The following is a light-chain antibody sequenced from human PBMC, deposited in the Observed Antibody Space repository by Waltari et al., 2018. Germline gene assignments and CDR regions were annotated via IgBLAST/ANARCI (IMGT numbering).Light chain of an antibody. CDR1: QSVSSN. Sequence: EIVMTQSPATLSVSPGERATLSCRASQSVSSNLAGYQQKPGQAPRLLIHGASPRATGIPARFSGSGSGTEFTLTISSLQSEDFAVYYCQQYNNWPPLTFGGGTKVEIK. CDR2: GAS. CDR3: QQYNNWPPLT. J-gene: IGKJ4*01. V-gene: IGKV3-15*01.